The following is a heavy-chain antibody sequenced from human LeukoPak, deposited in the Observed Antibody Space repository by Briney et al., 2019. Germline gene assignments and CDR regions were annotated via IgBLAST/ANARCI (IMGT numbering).Heavy chain of an antibody. CDR3: ARRKAAAGTGYFDY. CDR2: IYYSGST. CDR1: GGSISSSSYY. Sequence: SETLSLTCTASGGSISSSSYYWGWIRQPPGKGLEWLGSIYYSGSTYYNPSLKSRVTISVDTSKNQFSLKLSSVTAADTAVYYCARRKAAAGTGYFDYWGQGTLVTVSS. D-gene: IGHD6-13*01. J-gene: IGHJ4*02. V-gene: IGHV4-39*01.